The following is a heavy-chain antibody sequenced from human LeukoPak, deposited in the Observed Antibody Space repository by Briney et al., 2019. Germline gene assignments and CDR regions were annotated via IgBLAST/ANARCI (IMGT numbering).Heavy chain of an antibody. CDR1: GYTFTSYD. J-gene: IGHJ3*02. CDR2: MNPNSGNT. V-gene: IGHV1-8*01. CDR3: ARGHPYYCDSSGSDAFDI. D-gene: IGHD3-22*01. Sequence: ASVKVSCKASGYTFTSYDINWVRQATGQGLEWMGWMNPNSGNTGYAQKFQGRVTMTRNTSISTAYMELSSLRSEDTAVYYCARGHPYYCDSSGSDAFDIWGQGTMVTVSS.